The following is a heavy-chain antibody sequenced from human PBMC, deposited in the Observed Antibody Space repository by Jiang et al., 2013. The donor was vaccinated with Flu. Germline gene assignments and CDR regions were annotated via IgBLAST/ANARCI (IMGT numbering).Heavy chain of an antibody. D-gene: IGHD4-17*01. J-gene: IGHJ2*01. V-gene: IGHV4-31*03. CDR1: GGSISSGGYY. CDR2: IYYSGST. Sequence: GLVKPSQTLSLTCTVSGGSISSGGYYWSWIRQHPGKGLEWIGYIYYSGSTYYNPSLKSRVTISVDTSKNQFSLKLSSVTAADTAVYYCARDRRGALGYWYFDLWGRGTLVTVSS. CDR3: ARDRRGALGYWYFDL.